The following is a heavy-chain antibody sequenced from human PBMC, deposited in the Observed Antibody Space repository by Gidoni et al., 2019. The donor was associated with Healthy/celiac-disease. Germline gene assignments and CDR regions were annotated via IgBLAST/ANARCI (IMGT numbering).Heavy chain of an antibody. Sequence: QVQLVQSGAEVKKPGSSVKVSCKASGGTFSSYTISWVRQAPGQGLEWMGRIIPILGIANYAQKFQGRVTITADKSTSTAYMELSSLRSEDTAVYYCARDGGSHSSPFDPWGQGTLVTVSS. CDR1: GGTFSSYT. J-gene: IGHJ5*02. CDR2: IIPILGIA. D-gene: IGHD6-13*01. CDR3: ARDGGSHSSPFDP. V-gene: IGHV1-69*08.